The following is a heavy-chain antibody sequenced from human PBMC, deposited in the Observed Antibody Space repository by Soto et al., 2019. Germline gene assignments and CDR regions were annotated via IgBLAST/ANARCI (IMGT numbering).Heavy chain of an antibody. V-gene: IGHV1-3*01. Sequence: ASVKVSCKGSGNTVPNYAIHWVRQAPGQRLEWMGWINGGNGNTYYSEHFQGRVTFTRDTSAGTVYMELSSLRSEDAAVYFCARDLDDILTGPNFDPWGQGTLVTVS. J-gene: IGHJ5*02. CDR3: ARDLDDILTGPNFDP. CDR1: GNTVPNYA. D-gene: IGHD3-9*01. CDR2: INGGNGNT.